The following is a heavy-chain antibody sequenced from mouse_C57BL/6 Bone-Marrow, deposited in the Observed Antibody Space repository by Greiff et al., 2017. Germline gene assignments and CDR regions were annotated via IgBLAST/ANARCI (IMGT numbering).Heavy chain of an antibody. Sequence: EVKLVESGGGLVKPGGSLKLSCAASGFTFSDYGMHWVRQAPETGLEWVAYISSGSSTIYYADTVKGRFTISRDNAKNTLFLQMTSLRSEDTAMYYCASLYYYGSPYYYAMDYWGQGTSVTVSS. V-gene: IGHV5-17*01. D-gene: IGHD1-1*01. CDR3: ASLYYYGSPYYYAMDY. J-gene: IGHJ4*01. CDR1: GFTFSDYG. CDR2: ISSGSSTI.